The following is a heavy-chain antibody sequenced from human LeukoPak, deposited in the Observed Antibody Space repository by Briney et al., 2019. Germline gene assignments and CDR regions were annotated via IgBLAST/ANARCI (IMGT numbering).Heavy chain of an antibody. CDR2: IIPIFGTA. CDR1: GGTFSSYA. V-gene: IGHV1-69*13. CDR3: ARGASSGYYGDGDFDY. Sequence: ASVKVSCKASGGTFSSYAISWVRQAPGQGLEWMGGIIPIFGTANYAQKFQGRVTITADESTSTAYMELSSLRSEDTAVYYCARGASSGYYGDGDFDYWGQGTLVTVSS. D-gene: IGHD3-22*01. J-gene: IGHJ4*02.